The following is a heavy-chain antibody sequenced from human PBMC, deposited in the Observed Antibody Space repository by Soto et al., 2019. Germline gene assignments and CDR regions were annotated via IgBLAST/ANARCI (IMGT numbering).Heavy chain of an antibody. CDR1: GFTFSSYE. CDR2: ISSSGTTI. J-gene: IGHJ4*02. D-gene: IGHD2-21*02. V-gene: IGHV3-48*03. CDR3: ASEALCGADCYFFEY. Sequence: PGGSLRLSCAASGFTFSSYEMNWVRQAPGKGLEWVSYISSSGTTIYYADSLKGRFTISRDNAKNSLYLQMNSLTDEDTAIYFCASEALCGADCYFFEYWGPGTLVTVSS.